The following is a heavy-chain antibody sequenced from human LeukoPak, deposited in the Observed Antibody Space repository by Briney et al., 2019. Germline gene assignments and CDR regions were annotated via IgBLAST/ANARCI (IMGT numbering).Heavy chain of an antibody. Sequence: GGSLRLSCAASGFTFSIYAMSWVRQAPGKGLQWVSSITSSGDGTYYADSVKGRFTISRDNSENMLYLQMNSLRVEDTAVYFCAKDRPNYYGSNGHYYRRNGDYWGQGTLVTVSS. D-gene: IGHD3-22*01. CDR3: AKDRPNYYGSNGHYYRRNGDY. V-gene: IGHV3-23*01. CDR2: ITSSGDGT. CDR1: GFTFSIYA. J-gene: IGHJ4*02.